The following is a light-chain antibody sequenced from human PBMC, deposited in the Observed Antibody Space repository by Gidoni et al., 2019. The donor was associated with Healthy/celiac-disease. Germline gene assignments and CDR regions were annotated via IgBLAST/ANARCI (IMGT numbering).Light chain of an antibody. CDR1: QSISSW. V-gene: IGKV1-5*03. Sequence: DIQMTQSPSTLSASVGDRVTITGRASQSISSWLAWYQQKPGKAPKLLIYKASSLESGGPSRFSGSGSGTEFTLTISSLQPDDFATYYCQQYNSYPGTFGQGTKVEIK. CDR3: QQYNSYPGT. CDR2: KAS. J-gene: IGKJ1*01.